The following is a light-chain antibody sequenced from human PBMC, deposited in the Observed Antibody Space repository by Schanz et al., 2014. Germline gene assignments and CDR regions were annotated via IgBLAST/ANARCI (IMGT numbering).Light chain of an antibody. CDR1: SSDVGSYNL. J-gene: IGLJ3*02. CDR3: AAWDDRLKAWV. CDR2: EGN. Sequence: QSALTQPASVSGSPGQSITISCTGTSSDVGSYNLVSWYQQHPGKAPKLMIYEGNKRPSGVPDRFSGSKSGNTASLTISGLQAEDEADYYCAAWDDRLKAWVIGGGTKLTVL. V-gene: IGLV2-14*02.